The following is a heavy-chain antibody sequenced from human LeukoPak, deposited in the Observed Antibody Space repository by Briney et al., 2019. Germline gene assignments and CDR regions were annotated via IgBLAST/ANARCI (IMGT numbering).Heavy chain of an antibody. CDR1: GFTFGSYA. CDR2: IRYDGSNK. D-gene: IGHD1-26*01. Sequence: GGSLRLSXAASGFTFGSYAMSWVRQAPGKGLEWVAFIRYDGSNKYYADSVKGRFTISRDNSKNTLYLQMNSLRAEDTAVYYCAKGGSGSRGLFDYWGQGTLVTVSS. CDR3: AKGGSGSRGLFDY. V-gene: IGHV3-30*02. J-gene: IGHJ4*02.